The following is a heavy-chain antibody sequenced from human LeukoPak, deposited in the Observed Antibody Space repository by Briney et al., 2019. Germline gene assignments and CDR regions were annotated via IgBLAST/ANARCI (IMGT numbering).Heavy chain of an antibody. CDR3: ARDPAIAAAGSMDVDY. CDR2: INPNSGGT. CDR1: GYTFTGYY. D-gene: IGHD6-13*01. J-gene: IGHJ4*02. V-gene: IGHV1-2*06. Sequence: ASVKVSCKASGYTFTGYYMHWVRQAPGQGLEWMGRINPNSGGTNYAQKFQGRVTMTRDTSISTAYMELSRLRSDDTAVYYCARDPAIAAAGSMDVDYWGQGTLVTVSS.